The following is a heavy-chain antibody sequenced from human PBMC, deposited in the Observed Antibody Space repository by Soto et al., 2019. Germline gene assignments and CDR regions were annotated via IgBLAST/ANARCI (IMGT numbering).Heavy chain of an antibody. CDR1: GGSISSYY. CDR2: IYYSGST. D-gene: IGHD5-12*01. J-gene: IGHJ4*02. V-gene: IGHV4-59*08. CDR3: ARRDGFNLPYFDQ. Sequence: SETLSLTCTVSGGSISSYYWSWIRQPPGKGLEWIGYIYYSGSTNYNPSLKSRVTISVDTSKNQFSLKLSSVTAADTAVYYCARRDGFNLPYFDQWGQGTLVTVSS.